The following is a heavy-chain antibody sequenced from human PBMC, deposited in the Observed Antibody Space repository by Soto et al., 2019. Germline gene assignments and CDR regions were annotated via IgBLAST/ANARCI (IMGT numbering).Heavy chain of an antibody. V-gene: IGHV1-69*13. CDR1: GGTFSSYA. Sequence: SVKVSCKASGGTFSSYAISWVRQAPGQGLEWMGGIIPIFGTANYAQKFQGRVTITADESTSTAYMELSSLRSEDTAVYYCARGLGYCSSTSCYPSAYYYYGMDVWGQGTTVTVSS. CDR2: IIPIFGTA. D-gene: IGHD2-2*01. CDR3: ARGLGYCSSTSCYPSAYYYYGMDV. J-gene: IGHJ6*02.